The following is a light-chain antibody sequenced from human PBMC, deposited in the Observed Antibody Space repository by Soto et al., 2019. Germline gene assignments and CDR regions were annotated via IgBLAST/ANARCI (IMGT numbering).Light chain of an antibody. J-gene: IGKJ1*01. Sequence: DIQMTQSPSTRSASVGDRVTITCRASQSISSWLAWYQQKPGKAPKLLIYKASSLESGVPSRFSGSGSGTELTLTISSLQPDDFATYYCQQYNSYPKTFGQGTKV. CDR3: QQYNSYPKT. CDR1: QSISSW. V-gene: IGKV1-5*03. CDR2: KAS.